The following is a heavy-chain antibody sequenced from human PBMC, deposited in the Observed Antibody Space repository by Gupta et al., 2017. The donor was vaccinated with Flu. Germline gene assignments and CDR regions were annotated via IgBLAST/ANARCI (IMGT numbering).Heavy chain of an antibody. J-gene: IGHJ4*02. D-gene: IGHD3-22*01. V-gene: IGHV3-48*01. CDR2: ISSSSSTI. CDR3: ARDIGCLGSCHKYYDSSGLDY. Sequence: EVQLVESGGGLVQPGGSLRLSCAASGFTFSSYSMTWVRQAPGKGLEWVSYISSSSSTIYYADSVKGRFTIARDNAKNSLYLQMNSLRAEDTAVYYCARDIGCLGSCHKYYDSSGLDYWGQGTLVTVSS. CDR1: GFTFSSYS.